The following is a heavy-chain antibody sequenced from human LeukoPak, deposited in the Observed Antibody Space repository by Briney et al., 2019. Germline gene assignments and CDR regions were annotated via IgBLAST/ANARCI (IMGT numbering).Heavy chain of an antibody. V-gene: IGHV4-59*08. CDR3: ARQPRQSVWYFDL. Sequence: SETLSLTCTVSGGSISSYYWSWIRQPPGKGLEWIGYIYYSGSTNYNPSLKSRVTISVDTSKNQFSLKLSSVTAADTAVYYCARQPRQSVWYFDLWGRGTLVTVSS. CDR2: IYYSGST. J-gene: IGHJ2*01. CDR1: GGSISSYY. D-gene: IGHD1-1*01.